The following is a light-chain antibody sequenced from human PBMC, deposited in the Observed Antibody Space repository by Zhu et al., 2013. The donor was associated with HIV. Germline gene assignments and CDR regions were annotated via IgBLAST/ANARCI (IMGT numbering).Light chain of an antibody. CDR2: DAS. CDR3: QQRRDWPT. J-gene: IGKJ3*01. Sequence: ETVLTQSPVTLSLSPGDRATLSCRASQTFSNNYLAWYQQKPGQPPRLLIYDASNRATGIPARFSGSGSGTDFTLTISSLEPEDFAVYYCQQRRDWPTFGPGTKVDVK. V-gene: IGKV3D-20*02. CDR1: QTFSNNY.